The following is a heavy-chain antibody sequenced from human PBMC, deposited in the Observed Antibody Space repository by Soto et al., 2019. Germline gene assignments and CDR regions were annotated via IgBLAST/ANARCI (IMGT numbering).Heavy chain of an antibody. V-gene: IGHV3-30*18. Sequence: QVQLVESGGGVVQPGRSLRLSCVASGFTFSSFGMHWVRQAPGKGPEWVATISYDGGQKYYADSVKGRFTISRDNSKNTLYLQMNSLRGEDTAVYFCAKHAEEALGACLDYWGQGTLVTVSS. CDR1: GFTFSSFG. CDR3: AKHAEEALGACLDY. J-gene: IGHJ4*02. D-gene: IGHD2-8*01. CDR2: ISYDGGQK.